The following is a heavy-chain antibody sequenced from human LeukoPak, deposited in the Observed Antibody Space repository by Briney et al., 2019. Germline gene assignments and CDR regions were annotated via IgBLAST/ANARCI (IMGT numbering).Heavy chain of an antibody. J-gene: IGHJ2*01. CDR3: AREIYEWYFDL. Sequence: SETLSLTCVVSGGSMSSGSGYSWAWIRQPPGKGLEWIGYIYYSGSTNYNPSLKSRVTISVDTSKNQFSLKLSSVTAADTAVYYCAREIYEWYFDLWGRGTLVTVSS. V-gene: IGHV4-61*01. D-gene: IGHD5/OR15-5a*01. CDR2: IYYSGST. CDR1: GGSMSSGSGYS.